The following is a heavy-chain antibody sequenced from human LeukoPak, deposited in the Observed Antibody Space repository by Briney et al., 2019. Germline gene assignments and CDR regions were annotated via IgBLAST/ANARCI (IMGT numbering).Heavy chain of an antibody. CDR1: GFTFSSYA. V-gene: IGHV3-30*01. D-gene: IGHD1-26*01. Sequence: GRSLRLSCAASGFTFSSYAMHWVRQALGKGLEWVAVISYDGSNKYYADSVKGRFTISRDNSKNTLYLQMNSLRAEDTAVYYCARDLRRYSATHGVYWGQGTLVTVSS. J-gene: IGHJ4*02. CDR3: ARDLRRYSATHGVY. CDR2: ISYDGSNK.